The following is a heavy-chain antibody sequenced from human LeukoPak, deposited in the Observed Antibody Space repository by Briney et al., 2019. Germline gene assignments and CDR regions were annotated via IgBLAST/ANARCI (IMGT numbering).Heavy chain of an antibody. V-gene: IGHV4-59*08. CDR3: VRRVRYFGQNDY. Sequence: SETLSLTCTVPGASMSDYYWSWIRQPPGKGLEWIGYIYYTGSTNYDPSLKSRVTMSVDTSKNQISLKLSSVTAADSAVYYCVRRVRYFGQNDYWGQGTLVTVYS. CDR1: GASMSDYY. J-gene: IGHJ4*02. CDR2: IYYTGST. D-gene: IGHD3-9*01.